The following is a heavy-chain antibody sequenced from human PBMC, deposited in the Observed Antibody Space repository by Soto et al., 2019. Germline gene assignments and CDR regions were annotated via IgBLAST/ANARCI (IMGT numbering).Heavy chain of an antibody. CDR1: GYPFTSDG. CDR2: ISAYNGKT. J-gene: IGHJ4*02. CDR3: ARDRLIAVTGLLHY. Sequence: QVPLVQSGAEVKKPGASVKVSCKTSGYPFTSDGINWVRQAPGQGPEWMGWISAYNGKTSYTQKFQGRVTMTTDTSTSTAYMELRSLRSDDTAVYYCARDRLIAVTGLLHYWGQGTLVTVSS. V-gene: IGHV1-18*01. D-gene: IGHD6-19*01.